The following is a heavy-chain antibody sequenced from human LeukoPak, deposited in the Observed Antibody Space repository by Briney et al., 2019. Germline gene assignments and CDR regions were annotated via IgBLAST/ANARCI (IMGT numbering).Heavy chain of an antibody. V-gene: IGHV4-34*01. Sequence: SETLSLTCAVYGGSFSGYYWSWIRQPPGKGLEWIGEINHSGSTNYNPSLKSRVTISVDTSKNQFSLKLSSVTAADTAVYYCASRPASPYYYYYYGMDVWGQGTTVTVSS. J-gene: IGHJ6*02. CDR3: ASRPASPYYYYYYGMDV. D-gene: IGHD2-2*01. CDR1: GGSFSGYY. CDR2: INHSGST.